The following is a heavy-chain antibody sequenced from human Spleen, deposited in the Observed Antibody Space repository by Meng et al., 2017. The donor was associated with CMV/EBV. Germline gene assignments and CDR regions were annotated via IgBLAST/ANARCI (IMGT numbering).Heavy chain of an antibody. D-gene: IGHD3-3*01. J-gene: IGHJ4*02. V-gene: IGHV3-30-3*01. CDR3: ARGANYEFWSGYDYFDY. Sequence: GSLRLSCGASGFTFRDYAMHWVRQAPGKGLEWVALISSDGDNKYYAASVKGRFTLSRDNSKNTLYLQMNSLRREDTAVYYCARGANYEFWSGYDYFDYWGQGAQVTVSS. CDR2: ISSDGDNK. CDR1: GFTFRDYA.